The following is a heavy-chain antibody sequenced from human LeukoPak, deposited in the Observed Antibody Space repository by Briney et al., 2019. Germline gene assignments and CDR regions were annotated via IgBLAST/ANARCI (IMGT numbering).Heavy chain of an antibody. CDR3: ARVMTTVTKFDS. V-gene: IGHV1-2*02. CDR1: GYNFKGYY. D-gene: IGHD4-17*01. CDR2: VNPNNSVT. Sequence: ASVKVSCKASGYNFKGYYMHWVRQAPGQGLEWMGWVNPNNSVTDYAQKFHGRVTLTSDTSITTVYMVLDSLTSDDTAMYFCARVMTTVTKFDSWGQGTLVTVSS. J-gene: IGHJ4*02.